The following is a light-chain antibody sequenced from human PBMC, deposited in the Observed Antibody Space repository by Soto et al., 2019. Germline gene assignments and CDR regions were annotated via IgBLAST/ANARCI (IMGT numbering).Light chain of an antibody. CDR1: QSVSSS. V-gene: IGKV3-15*01. Sequence: EVVMTQSPATLSVSPGERATLSCRASQSVSSSLAWYQQKPGQAPRLLIFGASARATGIPARFSGSGSGTDFTLSISSLQPGDVGIYSCQQYHTWPPITFGQGTRLEIK. CDR2: GAS. CDR3: QQYHTWPPIT. J-gene: IGKJ5*01.